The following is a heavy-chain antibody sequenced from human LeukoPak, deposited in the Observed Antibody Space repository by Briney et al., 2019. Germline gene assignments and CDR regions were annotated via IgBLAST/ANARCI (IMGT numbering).Heavy chain of an antibody. CDR2: IYYSGST. CDR1: GGSISSSSYY. V-gene: IGHV4-39*07. J-gene: IGHJ4*02. D-gene: IGHD1-26*01. Sequence: KSSETLSLTCTVSGGSISSSSYYWGWIRQPPGKGLEWIGSIYYSGSTYYNPSLKSRVTISVDTSKNQFSLKLSSVTAADTAVYYCAGVSVPGSYYKCWGQGTLVTVSS. CDR3: AGVSVPGSYYKC.